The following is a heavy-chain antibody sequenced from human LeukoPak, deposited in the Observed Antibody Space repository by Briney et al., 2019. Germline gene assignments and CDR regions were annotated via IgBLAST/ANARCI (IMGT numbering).Heavy chain of an antibody. Sequence: GGSLRLSCAASGFTVSSNYMSWVRQAPGKGPEWVSVIYSGGSTYYADSVKGRFTISRDNSKNTLYLQMNSLRAEDTAVYYCARGPRYSSSWYPGQLDYWGQGTLVTVSS. D-gene: IGHD6-13*01. CDR3: ARGPRYSSSWYPGQLDY. J-gene: IGHJ4*02. CDR2: IYSGGST. CDR1: GFTVSSNY. V-gene: IGHV3-53*01.